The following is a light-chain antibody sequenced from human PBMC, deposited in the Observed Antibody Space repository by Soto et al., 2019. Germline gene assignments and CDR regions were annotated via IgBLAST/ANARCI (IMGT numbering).Light chain of an antibody. CDR3: QKVHIFPPFT. Sequence: DIQLTQSPSFLSASVGDRVTITCRASQDISISLAWYQQKPGKAPKILMYAASSLESWVPSRFSGSGSGTELTLTISSLQPDDFATYYCQKVHIFPPFTFGGGTTVEIK. CDR1: QDISIS. V-gene: IGKV1-9*01. CDR2: AAS. J-gene: IGKJ4*01.